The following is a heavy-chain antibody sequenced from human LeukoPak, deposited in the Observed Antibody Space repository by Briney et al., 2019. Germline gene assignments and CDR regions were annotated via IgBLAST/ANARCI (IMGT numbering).Heavy chain of an antibody. CDR3: AKARTQWLVPFDY. Sequence: GSLRLSFAASGFTFSSYAMSWVRQAPGKGLEWVSAISGSGGSTYYADSVKGRFTISRDNSKNTLYLQMNSLRAEDTAVYYCAKARTQWLVPFDYWGQGTLVTVSS. V-gene: IGHV3-23*01. J-gene: IGHJ4*02. CDR1: GFTFSSYA. CDR2: ISGSGGST. D-gene: IGHD6-19*01.